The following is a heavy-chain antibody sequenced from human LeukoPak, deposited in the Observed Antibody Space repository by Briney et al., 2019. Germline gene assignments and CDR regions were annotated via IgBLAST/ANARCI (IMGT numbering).Heavy chain of an antibody. D-gene: IGHD2/OR15-2a*01. CDR1: GFTLSQYW. CDR3: TRDSRNKGLDP. CDR2: SSGDGTST. J-gene: IGHJ5*02. Sequence: GGSLRLSCVASGFTLSQYWMYWVRQAPGKGPVSVSRSSGDGTSTHYADFVQGRFTISRDNAKNTLYLQMNSLRGDDTAVYYCTRDSRNKGLDPWGQGTLVTVSS. V-gene: IGHV3-74*01.